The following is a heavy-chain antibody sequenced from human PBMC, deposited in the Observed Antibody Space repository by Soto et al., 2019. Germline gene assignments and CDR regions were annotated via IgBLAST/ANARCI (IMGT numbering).Heavy chain of an antibody. J-gene: IGHJ5*02. D-gene: IGHD4-17*01. V-gene: IGHV1-2*02. Sequence: QVQLVQSGAEVKKPGASVKVSCKASGYTFTGYYMHWVRQAHGQGLEWMGWINPNSGGTNYAQKFQGRVTMTSDTSISTVYMELTSPRSDDTAVYPCARDGVDYGDWFDPWGQGTLVTVSS. CDR3: ARDGVDYGDWFDP. CDR2: INPNSGGT. CDR1: GYTFTGYY.